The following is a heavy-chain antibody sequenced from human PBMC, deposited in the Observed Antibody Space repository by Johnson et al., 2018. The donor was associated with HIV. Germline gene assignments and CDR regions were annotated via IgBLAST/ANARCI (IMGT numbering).Heavy chain of an antibody. Sequence: VQLVESGGGLVQPGRSLRLSCAASGFTFDDYAMHWVRQAPGKGLEWVSGISWNSGSIGYADSVKGRFTISRENAKNSLYLQMNSLRAGDTAVYYCAKEDGAARAFDIWGQGTMVTVSS. CDR1: GFTFDDYA. CDR3: AKEDGAARAFDI. J-gene: IGHJ3*02. D-gene: IGHD6-6*01. CDR2: ISWNSGSI. V-gene: IGHV3-9*01.